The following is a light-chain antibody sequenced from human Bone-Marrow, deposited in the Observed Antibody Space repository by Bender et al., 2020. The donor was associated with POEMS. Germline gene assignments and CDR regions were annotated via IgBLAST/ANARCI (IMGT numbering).Light chain of an antibody. V-gene: IGLV2-8*01. CDR3: CSLTFTSGPTYV. CDR2: EVS. J-gene: IGLJ1*01. CDR1: SSDVGAYNY. Sequence: QSALTQPPSASGSPGQSVTISCSGTSSDVGAYNYVSWYQQHPGKAPKLMIYEVSKRPSGVPDRFSGSKSGNTVSLTISRLQAKDGADYYCCSLTFTSGPTYVFGTGTKVTVL.